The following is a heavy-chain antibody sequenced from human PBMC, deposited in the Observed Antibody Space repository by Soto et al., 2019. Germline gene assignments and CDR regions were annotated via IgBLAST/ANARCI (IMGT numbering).Heavy chain of an antibody. V-gene: IGHV3-23*01. J-gene: IGHJ3*02. CDR2: ISGSGGST. D-gene: IGHD3-10*01. CDR3: AKDQIRGGLLWFGELLGAFDI. Sequence: GGSLRLSCAASGFTFSSYAMSWVRQAPGKGLEWVSAISGSGGSTYYADSVKGRFTISRDNSKNTRYLQMNSLRAEDTAVYYCAKDQIRGGLLWFGELLGAFDIWGQGTMVTVSS. CDR1: GFTFSSYA.